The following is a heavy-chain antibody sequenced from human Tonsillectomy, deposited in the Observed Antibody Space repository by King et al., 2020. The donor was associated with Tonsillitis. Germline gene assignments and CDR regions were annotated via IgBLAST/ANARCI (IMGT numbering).Heavy chain of an antibody. CDR1: GFTFNLHA. Sequence: QVQLVESGGRMVQPGRSLRLSCAASGFTFNLHAMHWVRQSPDRGLEWVAIITSDGTKKFYADSVGGRFTISRDNSKNIVSVEMSDLRPDDTAVYYCVRDQDGEVLTGYDAFDAWGQGTLVTVSS. CDR3: VRDQDGEVLTGYDAFDA. CDR2: ITSDGTKK. J-gene: IGHJ3*01. V-gene: IGHV3-30*07. D-gene: IGHD3-9*01.